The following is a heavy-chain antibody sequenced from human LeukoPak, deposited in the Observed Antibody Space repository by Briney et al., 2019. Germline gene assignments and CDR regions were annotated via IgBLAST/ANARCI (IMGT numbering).Heavy chain of an antibody. D-gene: IGHD4-17*01. CDR3: AKDPNGDYVGAFDF. CDR2: ITGSGRTT. J-gene: IGHJ3*01. CDR1: GFAFYSYA. V-gene: IGHV3-23*01. Sequence: GGSLRLSCAASGFAFYSYAMTWVRQAPGKGLEWVSVITGSGRTTYYADSVKGRFTISRDNSKNTLYLQMNSLRGEDTAVYYCAKDPNGDYVGAFDFWGQGTLVTVSS.